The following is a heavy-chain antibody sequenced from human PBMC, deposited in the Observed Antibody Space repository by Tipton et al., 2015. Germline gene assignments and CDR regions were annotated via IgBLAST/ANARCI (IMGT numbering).Heavy chain of an antibody. CDR2: IHSTGST. V-gene: IGHV4-59*12. J-gene: IGHJ3*02. CDR3: ARGRNNAFDI. CDR1: GDSISNYY. Sequence: TLSLTCTVSGDSISNYYWSWIRQPPGKGLEWIGYIHSTGSTDYNPSLKSRVTISGDTSKNQFSLQLNSVTPEDTAVYYCARGRNNAFDIWGQGTLVTVSS.